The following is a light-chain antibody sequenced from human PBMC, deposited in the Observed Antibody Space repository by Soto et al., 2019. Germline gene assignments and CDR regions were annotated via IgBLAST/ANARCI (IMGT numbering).Light chain of an antibody. J-gene: IGLJ1*01. V-gene: IGLV2-14*01. CDR1: SGDVGGYYY. Sequence: QSVLTQPASVSGSPGQSITISCTGTSGDVGGYYYVSWYQQLPGKAPKPMISEVSNRPSGVSNRFSGSKSGNTASLTISGLQAEEEADYYCSSYTAGGTIFGTGTTVTVL. CDR3: SSYTAGGTI. CDR2: EVS.